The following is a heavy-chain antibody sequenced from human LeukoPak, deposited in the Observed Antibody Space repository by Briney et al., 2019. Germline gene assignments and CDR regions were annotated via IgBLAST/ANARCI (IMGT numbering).Heavy chain of an antibody. CDR2: IKQDGSEK. V-gene: IGHV3-7*03. CDR3: ARDLFDYVWGSYRYSHGDY. D-gene: IGHD3-16*02. Sequence: QAGGSLRLSCAASGFTFSSYWMHWVRQAPGKGLEWVANIKQDGSEKYYVDSVKGRFTISRDNAKNSLYLQMNSLRAEDTAVYYCARDLFDYVWGSYRYSHGDYWGQGTLVTVSS. CDR1: GFTFSSYW. J-gene: IGHJ4*02.